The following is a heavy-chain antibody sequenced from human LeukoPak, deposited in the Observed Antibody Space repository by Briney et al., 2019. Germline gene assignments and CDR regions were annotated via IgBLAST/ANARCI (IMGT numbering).Heavy chain of an antibody. D-gene: IGHD3-22*01. Sequence: PGGSLRLSCAGSGFTFSDYWMTWVRQAPGKGLEWVANIKEDGSDKQYVDSVKGRFTISRDNAENSLHLQMNSLRAEDTAVYYCTKVFYFDTDGLDVWGRGTTVTVTS. CDR3: TKVFYFDTDGLDV. CDR2: IKEDGSDK. CDR1: GFTFSDYW. V-gene: IGHV3-7*01. J-gene: IGHJ6*02.